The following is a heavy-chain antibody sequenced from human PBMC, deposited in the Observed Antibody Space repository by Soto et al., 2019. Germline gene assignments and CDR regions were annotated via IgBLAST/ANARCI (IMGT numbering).Heavy chain of an antibody. J-gene: IGHJ5*02. CDR3: ARVPELSWFDP. CDR1: GGTFSSYT. Sequence: SVKVSCKASGGTFSSYTISWVRQAPGQGLEWMGRIIPILGIANYAQKFQGRVTITADKSTSTAYMELSSLRSEDTAVYYCARVPELSWFDPWGQGTLVTVSS. CDR2: IIPILGIA. V-gene: IGHV1-69*02. D-gene: IGHD1-7*01.